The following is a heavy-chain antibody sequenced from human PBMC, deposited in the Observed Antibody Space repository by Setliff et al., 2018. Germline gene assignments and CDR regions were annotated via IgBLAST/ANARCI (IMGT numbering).Heavy chain of an antibody. V-gene: IGHV1-46*01. J-gene: IGHJ4*02. Sequence: ASVKVSCKTSGYSFTRYYMHWVRQVPGQGLEWMGIINPGGGSASYAPSFQGRVTMTSDTSTSKVYMEVSTVTSDDTAVYYCARGGMAAAGRKGVFEHWGQGTLVTVSS. D-gene: IGHD6-13*01. CDR3: ARGGMAAAGRKGVFEH. CDR2: INPGGGSA. CDR1: GYSFTRYY.